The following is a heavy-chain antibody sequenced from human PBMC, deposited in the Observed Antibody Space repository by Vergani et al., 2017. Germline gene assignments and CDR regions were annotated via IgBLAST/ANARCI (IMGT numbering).Heavy chain of an antibody. Sequence: QVQLQESGPGLVKPSETLSLTCTVSGGSISSYYWSWIRQPPGKGLEWIGYIYYSGSTNYNPSLKSRVTISVDTSKNQFSLKLSSVTAADTAVYYCARGRMPYSSYIDYWGQGTLVTVSS. J-gene: IGHJ4*02. V-gene: IGHV4-59*01. D-gene: IGHD6-13*01. CDR3: ARGRMPYSSYIDY. CDR2: IYYSGST. CDR1: GGSISSYY.